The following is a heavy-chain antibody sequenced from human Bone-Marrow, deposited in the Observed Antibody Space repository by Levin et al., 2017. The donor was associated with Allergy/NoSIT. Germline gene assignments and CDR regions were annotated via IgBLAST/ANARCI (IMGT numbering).Heavy chain of an antibody. D-gene: IGHD2-2*01. J-gene: IGHJ6*02. CDR3: ARGYIVVVPAAIQSPGGMDV. CDR1: GYTFTGYY. V-gene: IGHV1-2*02. CDR2: INPNSGGT. Sequence: GESLKISCKASGYTFTGYYMHWVRQAPGQGLEWMGWINPNSGGTNYAQKFQGRVTMTRDTSISTAYMELSRLRSDDTAVYYCARGYIVVVPAAIQSPGGMDVWGQGTTVTVSS.